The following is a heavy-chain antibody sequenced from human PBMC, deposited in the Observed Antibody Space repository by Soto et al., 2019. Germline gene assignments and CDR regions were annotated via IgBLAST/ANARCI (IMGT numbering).Heavy chain of an antibody. J-gene: IGHJ5*02. V-gene: IGHV2-5*02. D-gene: IGHD3-9*01. CDR2: IYWDDDK. CDR1: GFSLSTSGVG. Sequence: QITLKESGPTLVKPTQTLTLTCTFSGFSLSTSGVGVGWIRQPPGKALEWLALIYWDDDKRYSPSLKSRLTITKDTAKNQVVLTMTNMDPVDTATYYCAHTSYDILTGYFWFDPWGQGTLVTVSS. CDR3: AHTSYDILTGYFWFDP.